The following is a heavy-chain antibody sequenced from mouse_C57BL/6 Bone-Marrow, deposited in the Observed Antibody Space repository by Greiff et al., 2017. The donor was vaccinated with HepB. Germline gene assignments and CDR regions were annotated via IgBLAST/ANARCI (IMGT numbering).Heavy chain of an antibody. CDR3: ARRRYDYEDY. CDR1: GYSFTGYF. J-gene: IGHJ2*01. Sequence: EVKLQESGPELVKPGDSVKISCKASGYSFTGYFMNWVMQSHGKSLEWIGRINPYNGDTFYNQKFKGKATLTVDKSSSTAHMELRSLTSEDSAVYYCARRRYDYEDYWGQGTTLTVSS. V-gene: IGHV1-20*01. D-gene: IGHD2-4*01. CDR2: INPYNGDT.